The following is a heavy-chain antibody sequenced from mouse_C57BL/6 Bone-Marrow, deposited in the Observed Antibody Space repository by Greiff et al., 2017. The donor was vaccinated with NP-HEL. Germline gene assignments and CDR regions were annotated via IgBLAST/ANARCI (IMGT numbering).Heavy chain of an antibody. CDR1: GYTFTSYT. D-gene: IGHD2-2*01. J-gene: IGHJ3*01. V-gene: IGHV1-4*01. CDR2: INPSSGYT. Sequence: VQLVESGAELARPGASVKMSCKASGYTFTSYTMHWVKQRPGQGLEWIGYINPSSGYTKYNQKFKDKATLTADKSSSTAYMQLSSLTSEDSAVYYCARDYGYDAWFAYWGQGTLVTVSA. CDR3: ARDYGYDAWFAY.